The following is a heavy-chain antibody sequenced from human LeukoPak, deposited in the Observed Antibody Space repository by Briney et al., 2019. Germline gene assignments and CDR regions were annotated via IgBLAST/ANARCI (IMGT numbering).Heavy chain of an antibody. CDR3: ARRCMSGYCSSGGPMDDY. CDR2: IYPADSDT. CDR1: GYSFTRYW. Sequence: GESLKISCKGSGYSFTRYWTGWVRQMPETGLEWMGVIYPADSDTTYNPSFQGQVTISVDRSINTAYPQWSSLKASDTAMYYCARRCMSGYCSSGGPMDDYWGQGTLVTVSS. V-gene: IGHV5-51*01. J-gene: IGHJ4*02. D-gene: IGHD2-15*01.